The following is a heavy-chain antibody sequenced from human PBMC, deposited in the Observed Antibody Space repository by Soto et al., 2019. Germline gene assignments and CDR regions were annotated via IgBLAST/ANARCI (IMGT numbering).Heavy chain of an antibody. CDR2: ISGSGGST. Sequence: GSLRLSCAASVFTFSSYAMSWVGQAPGKGLEWVSAISGSGGSTYYADSVKGRFTISRDNSKNTLYLQMNSLRAEDTAVYYCAKVGSSGTHAFDIWGQGTMVTVSS. J-gene: IGHJ3*02. D-gene: IGHD3-22*01. CDR3: AKVGSSGTHAFDI. V-gene: IGHV3-23*01. CDR1: VFTFSSYA.